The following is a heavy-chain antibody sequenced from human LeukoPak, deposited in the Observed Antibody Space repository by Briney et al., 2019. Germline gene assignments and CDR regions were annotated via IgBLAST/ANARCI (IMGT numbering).Heavy chain of an antibody. CDR1: GVSISSGGYY. CDR3: AREGGSYYHWFDP. J-gene: IGHJ5*02. V-gene: IGHV4-31*03. Sequence: SETLSLTCTVSGVSISSGGYYWSWIRQHPGKGLEWIGYIYYSGSTFYNPSLKSRFTISVDTSKNQFSLKLSSVSAADTAVYYCAREGGSYYHWFDPWGQGTLVTVSS. D-gene: IGHD1-26*01. CDR2: IYYSGST.